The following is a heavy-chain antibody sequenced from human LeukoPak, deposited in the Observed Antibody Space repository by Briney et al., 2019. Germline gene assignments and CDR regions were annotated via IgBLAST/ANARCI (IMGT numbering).Heavy chain of an antibody. CDR1: GFTFSDYY. J-gene: IGHJ6*03. CDR3: VRILEGYSYYMDA. Sequence: GGSLRLSCAASGFTFSDYYMAWIRQAPGKGLNWVSYISGSGTIAYYADSLKGRFTISRDNAKNSLFLQMDSLRAEDTAVYYCVRILEGYSYYMDAWGKGTTVIVSS. CDR2: ISGSGTIA. V-gene: IGHV3-11*04.